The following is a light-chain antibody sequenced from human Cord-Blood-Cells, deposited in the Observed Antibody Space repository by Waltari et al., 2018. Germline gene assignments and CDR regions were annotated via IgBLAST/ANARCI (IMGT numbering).Light chain of an antibody. Sequence: QSALTQPRSVSGSPGQSVTISCTGTSSDVGGYNYVSWYQQYPGKAPKLMIYDVSKRPSGVPDRFSGSKSGNTASLTISGLQAEDEADYYCCSYAGSYRRVFGTGTKVTVL. J-gene: IGLJ1*01. CDR3: CSYAGSYRRV. CDR2: DVS. V-gene: IGLV2-11*01. CDR1: SSDVGGYNY.